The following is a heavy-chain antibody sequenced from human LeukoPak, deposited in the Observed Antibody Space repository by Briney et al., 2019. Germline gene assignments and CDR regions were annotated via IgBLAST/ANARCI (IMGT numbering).Heavy chain of an antibody. CDR2: ITGAGDQT. CDR1: GFTFSDYA. J-gene: IGHJ4*02. D-gene: IGHD3-22*01. V-gene: IGHV3-23*01. Sequence: GGSLRLSCVASGFTFSDYAMAWVRQAPGKGLEWVSAITGAGDQTYYAGSVRGRFSISRDNSKNALYLQMNALTAEDTALYFCAKDGLSYDTSVHVHYFDSWGQGALVAVSS. CDR3: AKDGLSYDTSVHVHYFDS.